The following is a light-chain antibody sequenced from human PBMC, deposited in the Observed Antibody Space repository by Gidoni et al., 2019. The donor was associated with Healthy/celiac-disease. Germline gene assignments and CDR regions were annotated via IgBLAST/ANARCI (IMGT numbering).Light chain of an antibody. CDR3: QQYDNLPLG. CDR1: QDISNY. Sequence: DIQMTQSPSSLSASLGARVTITCQASQDISNYLNWYQQKPGKAPKLLIYDASNLETGVPSRFSGSGSGTDFTFTISSLQPEDIATYYCQQYDNLPLGFGPGTKVDIK. CDR2: DAS. V-gene: IGKV1-33*01. J-gene: IGKJ3*01.